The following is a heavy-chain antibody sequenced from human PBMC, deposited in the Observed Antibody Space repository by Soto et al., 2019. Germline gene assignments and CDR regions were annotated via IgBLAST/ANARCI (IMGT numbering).Heavy chain of an antibody. Sequence: PGGSLRLSCVASGFTYRNNAMNWIRQAPGKGLEWSSDITRHGSKTHYADSVKGRFTTSRDNVEDTLFLQRNNVSGDDTAVYFCAKGPLGDCLGGSCHFDHWGQGVLVTVSS. J-gene: IGHJ4*02. D-gene: IGHD2-15*01. CDR2: ITRHGSKT. CDR3: AKGPLGDCLGGSCHFDH. CDR1: GFTYRNNA. V-gene: IGHV3-23*01.